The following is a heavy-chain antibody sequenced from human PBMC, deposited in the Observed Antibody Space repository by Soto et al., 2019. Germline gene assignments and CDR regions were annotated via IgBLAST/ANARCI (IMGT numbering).Heavy chain of an antibody. Sequence: QVQLQESGPGLLKPSGTLSLTCAVSGGSISSSNWWSGVRQSPGKGLEWIGEIYHSGSTNYNPPLKSRVTIAVDKSKNQFSLKLSSVTAADTAVYYCARGSGRQVYNYDGMDVWGPGTTVTVSS. CDR2: IYHSGST. J-gene: IGHJ6*02. D-gene: IGHD3-10*01. CDR1: GGSISSSNW. V-gene: IGHV4-4*02. CDR3: ARGSGRQVYNYDGMDV.